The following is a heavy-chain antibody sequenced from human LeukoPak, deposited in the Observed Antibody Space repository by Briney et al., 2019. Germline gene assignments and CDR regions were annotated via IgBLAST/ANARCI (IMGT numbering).Heavy chain of an antibody. Sequence: GGSLRLSCAASGFTFSSYWMNWVRQAPGQGLEWAAVISSDGNTQYYADSVEGRFTISRDNSNNTLYLQMNSLRADDTAIYYCARRRIVGSIDDAFDIWGQGTMVTLSS. D-gene: IGHD1-26*01. V-gene: IGHV3-30-3*01. J-gene: IGHJ3*02. CDR2: ISSDGNTQ. CDR3: ARRRIVGSIDDAFDI. CDR1: GFTFSSYW.